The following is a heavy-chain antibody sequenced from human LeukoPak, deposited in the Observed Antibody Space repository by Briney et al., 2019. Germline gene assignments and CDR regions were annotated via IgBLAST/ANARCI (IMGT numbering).Heavy chain of an antibody. CDR2: IYYSGST. J-gene: IGHJ4*02. Sequence: SETLSLTCTVSGGSISSSSYYGGWIRQPPGKGLEWIGSIYYSGSTYYNPSLKSRATIPLDTPKNQFSLKLSSVTAADTAVYYCARRPSYSSLDYWGQGTLVTVSS. CDR1: GGSISSSSYY. CDR3: ARRPSYSSLDY. V-gene: IGHV4-39*07. D-gene: IGHD6-13*01.